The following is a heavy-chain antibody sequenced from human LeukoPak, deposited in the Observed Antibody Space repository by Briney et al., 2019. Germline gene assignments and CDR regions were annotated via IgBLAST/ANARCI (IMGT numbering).Heavy chain of an antibody. V-gene: IGHV5-51*01. CDR3: ASAAAGSLNWFDP. J-gene: IGHJ5*02. CDR1: GYIFTNFW. Sequence: RGESLKISCKGSGYIFTNFWIGWVRQMPGKGLEWMGLIFPGDSDTRYSPSFQGQVTISADKSISTAYLQWSSLKASDTAMYYCASAAAGSLNWFDPWGQGTLVTVSS. CDR2: IFPGDSDT. D-gene: IGHD6-13*01.